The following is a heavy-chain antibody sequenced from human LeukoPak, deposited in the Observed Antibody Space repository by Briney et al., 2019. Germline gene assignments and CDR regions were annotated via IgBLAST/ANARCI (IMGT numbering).Heavy chain of an antibody. CDR2: INHSGSI. D-gene: IGHD2-2*01. J-gene: IGHJ4*02. CDR1: GGSFSAYY. CDR3: ARLGPAASFDY. Sequence: SETLSLTCAVSGGSFSAYYWSLIRQPPGKGLEWIGEINHSGSINYNPSLKSRVTISIDTSKNQFSLKLSSVTAADTAVYYCARLGPAASFDYWGQGTLVTVSS. V-gene: IGHV4-34*01.